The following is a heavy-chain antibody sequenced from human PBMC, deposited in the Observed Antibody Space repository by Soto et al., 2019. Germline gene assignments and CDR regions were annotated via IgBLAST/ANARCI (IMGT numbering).Heavy chain of an antibody. Sequence: GGSLRFSCAASGFTFSTYGMSWVRQAPGKGLEWVAVISYDGSHKYYGDAVKGLFTISRDNSRNTLYLQMNSMRAEDTAVYYSAQDHRLEGSTAFDYWGQGTLVTVSS. CDR2: ISYDGSHK. CDR1: GFTFSTYG. D-gene: IGHD1-26*01. CDR3: AQDHRLEGSTAFDY. V-gene: IGHV3-30*18. J-gene: IGHJ4*02.